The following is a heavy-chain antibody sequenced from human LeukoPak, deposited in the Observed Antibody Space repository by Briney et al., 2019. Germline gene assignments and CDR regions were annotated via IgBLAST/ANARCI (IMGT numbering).Heavy chain of an antibody. CDR1: GGSISGYY. CDR3: ARYISSGLDY. Sequence: PSETLSHTCTVSGGSISGYYWSWIRQPPGKGLEWIGHIYYTGSTSYNPSLKSRVTISVDTSKNQFSLKLSYVNAADTAVYYCARYISSGLDYWGQGTLVTVSS. J-gene: IGHJ4*02. CDR2: IYYTGST. D-gene: IGHD6-6*01. V-gene: IGHV4-59*08.